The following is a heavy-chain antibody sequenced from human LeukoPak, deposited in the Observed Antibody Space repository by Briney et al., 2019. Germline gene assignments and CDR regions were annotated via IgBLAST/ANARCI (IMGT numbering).Heavy chain of an antibody. V-gene: IGHV4-39*07. CDR3: ARDSHLATYYYGSGSYRPAEYFDY. Sequence: PSETLSLTCTVSGGSISSSSYYWGWIRQPPGKGLEWIGSIYYSGSTYYNPSLKSRVTISVDTSKNQFSLKLSSVTAADTAVYYCARDSHLATYYYGSGSYRPAEYFDYWGQGTLVTVSS. J-gene: IGHJ4*02. CDR2: IYYSGST. CDR1: GGSISSSSYY. D-gene: IGHD3-10*01.